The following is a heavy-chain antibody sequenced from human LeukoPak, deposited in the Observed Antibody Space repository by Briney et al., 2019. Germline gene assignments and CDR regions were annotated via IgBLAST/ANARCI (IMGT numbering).Heavy chain of an antibody. Sequence: GASVKVSCKASGYTFTSYFMHWVRQAPGQGLDWMGIINPSGGSTSYAQKFQGRVTMTRDTSTSTVYMELSSLRSEDTAVYYCARSQRGSGYKNWFDPWGQGTLVTVSS. D-gene: IGHD3-22*01. CDR2: INPSGGST. CDR3: ARSQRGSGYKNWFDP. J-gene: IGHJ5*02. V-gene: IGHV1-46*01. CDR1: GYTFTSYF.